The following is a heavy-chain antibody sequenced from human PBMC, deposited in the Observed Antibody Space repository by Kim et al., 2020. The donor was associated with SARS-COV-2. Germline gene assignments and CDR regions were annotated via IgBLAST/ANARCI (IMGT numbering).Heavy chain of an antibody. V-gene: IGHV3-33*01. D-gene: IGHD3-10*01. Sequence: GGSLRLSCAASGFTFSSYGMHWVRQAPGKGLEWVAVIWYDGSNKYYADSVKGRFTISRDNSKNTLYLQMNSLRAEDTAVYYCARESITNTQNQNWFDPWGQGTLVTVSP. J-gene: IGHJ5*02. CDR2: IWYDGSNK. CDR3: ARESITNTQNQNWFDP. CDR1: GFTFSSYG.